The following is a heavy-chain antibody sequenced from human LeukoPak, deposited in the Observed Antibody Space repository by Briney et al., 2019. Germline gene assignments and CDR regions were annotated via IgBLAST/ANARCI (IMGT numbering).Heavy chain of an antibody. V-gene: IGHV4-59*01. CDR2: INYCGST. D-gene: IGHD3-9*01. J-gene: IGHJ1*01. CDR3: ASAQPGYDILTGYYGVGYFQH. Sequence: SETLSLTCTVSGGSISSYYWSWIRQLPGKGLEWIGYINYCGSTNYNPSLKSRVAISVDTSKNQFSLKLSSVTAADTAVYYCASAQPGYDILTGYYGVGYFQHWGQGTLVTVSS. CDR1: GGSISSYY.